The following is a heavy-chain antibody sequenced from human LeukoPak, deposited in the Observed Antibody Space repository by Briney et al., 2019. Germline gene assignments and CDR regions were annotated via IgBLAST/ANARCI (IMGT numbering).Heavy chain of an antibody. D-gene: IGHD1-26*01. CDR2: INPGGSSI. V-gene: IGHV3-74*01. J-gene: IGHJ4*02. Sequence: GGSLRLSCAASGFTFSSYWMHWVRQVPGKGLVWVARINPGGSSITYADSVKGRFTISRDNAKNTLYLQMDSLRVEDTAVYYCARLGGSYYTYWGQGTLVTVSS. CDR1: GFTFSSYW. CDR3: ARLGGSYYTY.